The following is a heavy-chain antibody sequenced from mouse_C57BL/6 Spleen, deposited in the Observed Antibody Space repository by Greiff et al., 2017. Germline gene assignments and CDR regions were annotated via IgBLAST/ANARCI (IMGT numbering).Heavy chain of an antibody. Sequence: QVQLQQSGPELVKPGASVKISCKASGYAFSSSWMNWVKQRPGKGLEWIGRIYPGDGDTNYNGKFKGKATLTADKSSSTAYMQLSSLTSEDSAVYFRARSITTVVEGYFDVWGTGTTVTVSS. CDR3: ARSITTVVEGYFDV. CDR2: IYPGDGDT. J-gene: IGHJ1*03. CDR1: GYAFSSSW. D-gene: IGHD1-1*01. V-gene: IGHV1-82*01.